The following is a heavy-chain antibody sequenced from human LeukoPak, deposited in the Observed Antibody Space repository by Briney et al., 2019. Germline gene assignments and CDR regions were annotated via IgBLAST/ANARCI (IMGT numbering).Heavy chain of an antibody. V-gene: IGHV3-23*01. Sequence: GGSLRLSCAASGFTFSNYAMHWVRQAPGKGLEWVSAISGSGGSTYYADSVKGRFTISRDNSKNTLYLQMNSLRAEDTAVYYCAKDKSRERGLLYSSGWYVGDDYWGQGTLVTVSS. J-gene: IGHJ4*02. D-gene: IGHD6-19*01. CDR3: AKDKSRERGLLYSSGWYVGDDY. CDR2: ISGSGGST. CDR1: GFTFSNYA.